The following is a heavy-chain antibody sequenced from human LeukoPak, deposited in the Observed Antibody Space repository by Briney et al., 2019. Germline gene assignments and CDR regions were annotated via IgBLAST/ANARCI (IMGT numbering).Heavy chain of an antibody. D-gene: IGHD2-2*01. CDR1: GGSISSYY. CDR3: ARGGYCSSTSCFPFDY. CDR2: IHYSVGT. J-gene: IGHJ4*02. V-gene: IGHV4-59*06. Sequence: PSETLSLTCTVSGGSISSYYWSWIRQPPGKGLEWIGYIHYSVGTYYNPSLKSRLTMSVDTSKNQFSLKLSSVTAADTAVYYCARGGYCSSTSCFPFDYWGQGTLVTVSS.